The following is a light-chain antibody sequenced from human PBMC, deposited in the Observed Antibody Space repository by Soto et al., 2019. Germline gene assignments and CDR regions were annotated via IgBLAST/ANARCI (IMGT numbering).Light chain of an antibody. CDR2: GNN. Sequence: QSVLTQPPSASGTPGQRVTISCSGSSSNIGSNYVYWYQQLPGTAPQLLIYGNNQRPSGVPDRFSGSKSGTSASLAISALRSEDEADYYCTVWDDSLRGRLFGGGTKVTVL. CDR1: SSNIGSNY. V-gene: IGLV1-47*01. J-gene: IGLJ2*01. CDR3: TVWDDSLRGRL.